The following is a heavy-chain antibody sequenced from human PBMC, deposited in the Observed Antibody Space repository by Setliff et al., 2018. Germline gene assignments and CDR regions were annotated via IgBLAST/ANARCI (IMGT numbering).Heavy chain of an antibody. CDR2: IIPIFGTA. J-gene: IGHJ3*02. V-gene: IGHV1-69*05. D-gene: IGHD6-19*01. CDR3: ARGGLVEQWLVANGAFDI. Sequence: GASVKVSCKASGGTFSSYAISWVRQAPGQGLEWMGGIIPIFGTANYAQKFQGRVTITTDESTSTAYMELSSLRSEDTAVYYCARGGLVEQWLVANGAFDIWGQGTMGTV. CDR1: GGTFSSYA.